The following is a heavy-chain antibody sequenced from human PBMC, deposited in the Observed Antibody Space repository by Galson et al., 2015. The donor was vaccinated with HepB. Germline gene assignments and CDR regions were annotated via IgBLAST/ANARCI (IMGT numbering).Heavy chain of an antibody. D-gene: IGHD2-2*01. CDR3: ARVPRKYQLLPIDY. CDR2: ISTYNNNT. J-gene: IGHJ4*02. Sequence: SVKVSCKASGYTFTNYGISWVRLAPGQGLEWMGWISTYNNNTIYAHNFQGRVTMTTDTSTSTAYMELRSLRSDDTAVYYCARVPRKYQLLPIDYWGQGTLVTVSS. V-gene: IGHV1-18*01. CDR1: GYTFTNYG.